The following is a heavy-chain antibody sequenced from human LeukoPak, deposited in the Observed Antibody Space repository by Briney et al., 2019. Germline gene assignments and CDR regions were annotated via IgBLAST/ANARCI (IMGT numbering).Heavy chain of an antibody. V-gene: IGHV3-23*01. CDR3: AKDQWEDTAMVTSDY. Sequence: PGGSLRLSCAASGFTFSSYAMSWVRQAPGQGLEWVSAISGSGGSTYYADSVKGRFTISRDNSKNTLYLQMNSLRAEDTAVYYCAKDQWEDTAMVTSDYWGQGTLVTVSS. J-gene: IGHJ4*02. D-gene: IGHD5-18*01. CDR1: GFTFSSYA. CDR2: ISGSGGST.